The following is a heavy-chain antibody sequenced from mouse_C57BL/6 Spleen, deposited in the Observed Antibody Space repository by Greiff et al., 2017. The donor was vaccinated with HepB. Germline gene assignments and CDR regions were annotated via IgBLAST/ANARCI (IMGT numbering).Heavy chain of an antibody. CDR2: INPNNGGT. V-gene: IGHV1-22*01. CDR3: ARGLSPVMDY. CDR1: GYTFTDYN. J-gene: IGHJ4*01. Sequence: VQLQQSGPELVKPGASVKMSCTASGYTFTDYNMHWVKQSQGKSLEWIGYINPNNGGTSYTQKFKGQATVTVNKSSSTAYMELRSLTSEDSAVYYCARGLSPVMDYWGQGTSVTVSS. D-gene: IGHD1-1*02.